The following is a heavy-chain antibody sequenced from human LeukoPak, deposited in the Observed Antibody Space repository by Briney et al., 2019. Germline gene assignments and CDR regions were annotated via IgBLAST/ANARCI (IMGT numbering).Heavy chain of an antibody. Sequence: GGSLRLSCAASGFTFSSYSMNWVRQAPGKGLEWVSSISSSSSYIYYADSVEGRFTISRDNAKNSLYLQMNSLRAEDTAVYYCARSWEGSRSGIFDYWGQGTLVTVSS. D-gene: IGHD1-14*01. CDR3: ARSWEGSRSGIFDY. CDR2: ISSSSSYI. V-gene: IGHV3-21*01. J-gene: IGHJ4*02. CDR1: GFTFSSYS.